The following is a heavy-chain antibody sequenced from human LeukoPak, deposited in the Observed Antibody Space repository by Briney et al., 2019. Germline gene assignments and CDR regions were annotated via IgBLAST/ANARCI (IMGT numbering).Heavy chain of an antibody. CDR2: ISSSSSYI. CDR3: ARDRAVAGTVDY. V-gene: IGHV3-21*01. CDR1: GFTLSSDS. Sequence: GGSLSLSRAPSGFTLSSDSINWVRQAPGKGLERVSAISSSSSYIYYADSVKGRFTIYRDNTKNSLYLQMNSLRAEDTAVYYCARDRAVAGTVDYWGQGTLVTVSS. D-gene: IGHD6-19*01. J-gene: IGHJ4*02.